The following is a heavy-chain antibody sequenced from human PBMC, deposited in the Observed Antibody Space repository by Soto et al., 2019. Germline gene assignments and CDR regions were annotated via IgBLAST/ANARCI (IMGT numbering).Heavy chain of an antibody. Sequence: ASVKVSCKASGYTFTSYDINWVRQATGQWLEWMGWMNPNSGNTGYAQKFQGRVTTTRNTSISTAYMELSSLRSEDTAVYYCARGSVVPTDYYYYGMDVWGQGTTVTVSS. V-gene: IGHV1-8*01. D-gene: IGHD2-2*01. J-gene: IGHJ6*02. CDR1: GYTFTSYD. CDR2: MNPNSGNT. CDR3: ARGSVVPTDYYYYGMDV.